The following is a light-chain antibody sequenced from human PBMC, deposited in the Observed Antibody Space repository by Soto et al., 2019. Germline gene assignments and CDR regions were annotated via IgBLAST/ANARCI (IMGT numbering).Light chain of an antibody. CDR3: QQRSNWPT. CDR2: DAS. CDR1: QSISFY. V-gene: IGKV3-11*01. Sequence: EIVLTQSPATLSLSPGERATLSCRASQSISFYLTWYQHKPGQAPRLLIYDASNRATGIPAGFSGSGYGTDFTLTISSLEPEDFAVYYCQQRSNWPTFGQGTRLEIK. J-gene: IGKJ5*01.